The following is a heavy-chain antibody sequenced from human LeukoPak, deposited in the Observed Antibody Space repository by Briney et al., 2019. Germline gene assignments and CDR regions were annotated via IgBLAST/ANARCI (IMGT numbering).Heavy chain of an antibody. CDR2: INSDGSST. Sequence: GGSLRLSCAASGFTFSSYWMHWVRHAPGKGLVWVSRINSDGSSTIYADSVKGRFTISRDSAKNTLYLQMNSLRVEDTAVYYCARVGLRPGYYFDYWGQGTLVTVSS. D-gene: IGHD4-17*01. CDR1: GFTFSSYW. CDR3: ARVGLRPGYYFDY. J-gene: IGHJ4*02. V-gene: IGHV3-74*01.